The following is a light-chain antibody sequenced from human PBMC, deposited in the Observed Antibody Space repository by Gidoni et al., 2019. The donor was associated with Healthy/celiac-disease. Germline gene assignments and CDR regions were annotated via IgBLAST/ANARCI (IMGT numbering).Light chain of an antibody. V-gene: IGKV1-39*01. CDR1: QSISSY. CDR3: QQSYSTPLT. Sequence: IQMPQSPSSLSASVGDRVTITCRASQSISSYLNWYQQKPGKTPKLLIYAASSLQSGVPSRFSGSGSGTDFTLTISSLQPEDVATYYCQQSYSTPLTFGGGTKVEIK. CDR2: AAS. J-gene: IGKJ4*01.